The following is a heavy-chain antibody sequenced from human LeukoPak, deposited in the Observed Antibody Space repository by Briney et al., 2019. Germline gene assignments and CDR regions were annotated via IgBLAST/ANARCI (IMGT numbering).Heavy chain of an antibody. CDR3: ARAFWSGYYVDY. V-gene: IGHV4-39*07. J-gene: IGHJ4*02. D-gene: IGHD3-3*01. CDR2: IYYSGST. CDR1: GGSISSSTYY. Sequence: SETLSLTCTVSGGSISSSTYYWGWLRQPPGKGLEWIGSIYYSGSTYYNPSLKSRVTISVDTSKNQFSLKLSSVTAADTAVYYCARAFWSGYYVDYWGQGTLVTVSS.